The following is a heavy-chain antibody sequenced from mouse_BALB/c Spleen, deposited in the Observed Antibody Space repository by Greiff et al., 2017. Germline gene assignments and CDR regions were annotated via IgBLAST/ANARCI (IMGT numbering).Heavy chain of an antibody. J-gene: IGHJ3*01. CDR1: GYTFTDYN. CDR2: IYPYNGGT. V-gene: IGHV1S29*02. D-gene: IGHD2-4*01. CDR3: ARMADYIWFAY. Sequence: VQLQQSGPELVKPGASVKISCKASGYTFTDYNMHWVKQSHGKSLEWIGYIYPYNGGTGYNQKFKSKATLTVDNSSSTAYMELRSLTSEDSAVYYCARMADYIWFAYWGQGTLVTVSA.